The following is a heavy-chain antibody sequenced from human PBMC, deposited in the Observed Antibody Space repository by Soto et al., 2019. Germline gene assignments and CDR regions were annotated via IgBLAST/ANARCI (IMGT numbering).Heavy chain of an antibody. Sequence: ASVKVSCKVSGYTLTELSMHWVRQAPGKGLEWVGGFDPEDGETIYAQKFQGRVTMTEDTSTDTAYMELSSLRSEDTAVYYCATELAYCGGDCYQQDYWGQGTLVTVSS. CDR3: ATELAYCGGDCYQQDY. CDR1: GYTLTELS. CDR2: FDPEDGET. D-gene: IGHD2-21*02. J-gene: IGHJ4*02. V-gene: IGHV1-24*01.